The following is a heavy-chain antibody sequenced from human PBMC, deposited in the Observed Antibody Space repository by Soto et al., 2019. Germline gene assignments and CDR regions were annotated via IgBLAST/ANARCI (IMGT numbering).Heavy chain of an antibody. Sequence: QVQLVQSGAEVKKPGASVKVSCKASGYTFTSYDINWVRQATGQGLERMGWLNRNSGNKVYAPKLQGRVTMTRNTSISTAYMELSSLRSEDTAVYYCASGGPAGHDYWGQGTLVTVSS. CDR1: GYTFTSYD. V-gene: IGHV1-8*01. CDR3: ASGGPAGHDY. CDR2: LNRNSGNK. D-gene: IGHD2-2*01. J-gene: IGHJ4*02.